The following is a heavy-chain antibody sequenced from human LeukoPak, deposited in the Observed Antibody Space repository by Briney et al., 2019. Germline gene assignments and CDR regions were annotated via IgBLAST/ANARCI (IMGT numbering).Heavy chain of an antibody. D-gene: IGHD3-16*01. J-gene: IGHJ5*02. CDR1: GYDFTTYW. CDR3: ARRRERGWFDP. Sequence: GESLKISCKGSGYDFTTYWIGWVRQMPGKGLEWMGVIYPADSDTTYSPSFQGQVTISADKSISTAYLQWSSLKASDTAMYYCARRRERGWFDPWGQGTLVTVSS. V-gene: IGHV5-51*01. CDR2: IYPADSDT.